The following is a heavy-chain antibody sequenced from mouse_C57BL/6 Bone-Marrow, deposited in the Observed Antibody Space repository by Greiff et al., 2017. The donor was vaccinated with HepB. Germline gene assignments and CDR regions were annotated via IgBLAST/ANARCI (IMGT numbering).Heavy chain of an antibody. D-gene: IGHD2-10*02. CDR3: ARDQGYGNYYYFDY. V-gene: IGHV5-4*01. CDR2: ISDGGSYT. Sequence: EVKLVESGGGLVKPGGSLKLSCAASGFTFSSYAMSWVRQTPEKRLEWVATISDGGSYTYYPDNVKGRFTISRDNAKNNLYLQMSHLKSEDTAMYYCARDQGYGNYYYFDYWGQGTTLTVSS. J-gene: IGHJ2*01. CDR1: GFTFSSYA.